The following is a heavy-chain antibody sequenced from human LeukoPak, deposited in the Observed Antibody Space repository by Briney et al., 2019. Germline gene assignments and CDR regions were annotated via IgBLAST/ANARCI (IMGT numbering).Heavy chain of an antibody. Sequence: GGSLRLSCAASGFTFSSYAMSWVRQAPGKGLEWVSAISGSGGSTYYADSVKGRFTISRDNAKNSLYLQMNSLRAEDTAVYYCATDLATGTDYWGQGTLVTVSS. J-gene: IGHJ4*02. CDR2: ISGSGGST. CDR1: GFTFSSYA. D-gene: IGHD2-15*01. V-gene: IGHV3-23*01. CDR3: ATDLATGTDY.